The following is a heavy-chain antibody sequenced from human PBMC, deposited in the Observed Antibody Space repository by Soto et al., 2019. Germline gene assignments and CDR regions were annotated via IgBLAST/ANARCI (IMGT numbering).Heavy chain of an antibody. Sequence: ASVKVSCKVSGYTLTELSMHWVRQAPGKGLEWMGGFDPEDGETIYAQKFQGRVTMTEDTSTDTAYMELSSLRSEDTAVYYCATPIDSAVAHLFDYWGQGTLVTVSS. CDR3: ATPIDSAVAHLFDY. V-gene: IGHV1-24*01. CDR2: FDPEDGET. D-gene: IGHD6-19*01. J-gene: IGHJ4*02. CDR1: GYTLTELS.